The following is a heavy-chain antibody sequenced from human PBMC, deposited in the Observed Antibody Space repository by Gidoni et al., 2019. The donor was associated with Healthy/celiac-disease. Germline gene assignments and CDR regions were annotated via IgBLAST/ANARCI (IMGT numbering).Heavy chain of an antibody. J-gene: IGHJ6*02. D-gene: IGHD2-15*01. CDR3: AGYCSGGSCPTSAGYYYYGMDV. CDR2: IYYSGST. CDR1: GGSISSSSYY. Sequence: QLQLQESGPGLVKPSETLSLTCTVSGGSISSSSYYWGWIRQPPGKGLEWIGSIYYSGSTYYNPSLRSRVTISVDTSKNHFSLRLSSVTAADTAVYYCAGYCSGGSCPTSAGYYYYGMDVWGQGTTVTVSS. V-gene: IGHV4-39*02.